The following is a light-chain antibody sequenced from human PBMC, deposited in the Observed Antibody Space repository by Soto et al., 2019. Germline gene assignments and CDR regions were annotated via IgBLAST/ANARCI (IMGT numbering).Light chain of an antibody. V-gene: IGKV3-20*01. CDR1: QGVSGNY. CDR3: QRYGDLTLI. Sequence: EIVLTQSPGTLSLSPGERATLSCRASQGVSGNYLAWYQQRPGQAPRLIIYGASSRATGITDRFSGSGSGTHFTLTISRLEPEDFAVYYCQRYGDLTLIFGGGTKVDIK. J-gene: IGKJ4*01. CDR2: GAS.